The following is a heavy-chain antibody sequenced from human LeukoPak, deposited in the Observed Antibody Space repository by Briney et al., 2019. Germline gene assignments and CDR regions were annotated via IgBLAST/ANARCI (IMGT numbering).Heavy chain of an antibody. CDR1: GFTFSTYG. CDR2: ISYDGSTK. Sequence: GGSLRLSCTASGFTFSTYGMHWVRQAPGKGLEWVTLISYDGSTKYYSDSVKGRFTLSRDNSKNTLYLQMNSLRAEDTAVYYCARVSIWGQGTMVTVSS. J-gene: IGHJ3*02. D-gene: IGHD3-3*02. CDR3: ARVSI. V-gene: IGHV3-30*03.